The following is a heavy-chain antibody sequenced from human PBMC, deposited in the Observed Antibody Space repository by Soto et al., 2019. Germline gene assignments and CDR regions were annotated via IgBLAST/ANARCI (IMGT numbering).Heavy chain of an antibody. J-gene: IGHJ6*02. V-gene: IGHV1-2*02. CDR1: GYTFTGYF. D-gene: IGHD2-2*01. Sequence: ASVKVSCKSSGYTFTGYFMHWLRQAPGHGLEWMGWINPNSGDTNYGQKFQGRVTMTRDTSISTAYMELSRLRSDDTAVYYCARDLVPAAISFYGMDVRGQGTTVTVSS. CDR3: ARDLVPAAISFYGMDV. CDR2: INPNSGDT.